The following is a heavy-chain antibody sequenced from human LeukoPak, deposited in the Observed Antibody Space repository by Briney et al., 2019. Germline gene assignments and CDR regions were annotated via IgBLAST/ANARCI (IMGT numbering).Heavy chain of an antibody. Sequence: PGGSLRLSCAASGFTFSSCAMNWVRQAPGKGLEWVSAISGSGGSIYYADSVKGRFTISRANSKNTLFLQMNSLTAEDTAVYYCAKVGASCYYGMDVWGQGTTVTVSS. J-gene: IGHJ6*02. V-gene: IGHV3-23*01. CDR1: GFTFSSCA. D-gene: IGHD1-1*01. CDR2: ISGSGGSI. CDR3: AKVGASCYYGMDV.